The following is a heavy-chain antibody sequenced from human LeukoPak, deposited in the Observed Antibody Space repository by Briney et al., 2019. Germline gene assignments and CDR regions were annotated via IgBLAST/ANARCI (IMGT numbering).Heavy chain of an antibody. CDR2: IYYSGST. J-gene: IGHJ4*02. CDR1: GGSISSYY. D-gene: IGHD3-10*01. CDR3: ASIDGRRGSFDY. Sequence: SETLSFTCTVSGGSISSYYWSWIRQPPGKGLEWIGYIYYSGSTNYNPSLKSRVTISVDTSKNQFSLKLSSVTAADTAVYYCASIDGRRGSFDYWGQGTLVTVSS. V-gene: IGHV4-59*01.